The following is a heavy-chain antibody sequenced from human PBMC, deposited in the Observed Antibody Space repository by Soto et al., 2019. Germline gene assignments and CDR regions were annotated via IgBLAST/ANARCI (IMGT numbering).Heavy chain of an antibody. CDR1: GDTFKNCV. J-gene: IGHJ6*02. Sequence: QVQVVQSGVEVRRPGSSVKVSCKASGDTFKNCVISWVRQAPGQGLEWMGGIIPLFGTTDFAQRFQGRLTITTDESTTTAYMELSRLRSEDTATYYCAAELGFGKLSVGWGQRTTVIVSS. V-gene: IGHV1-69*01. CDR2: IIPLFGTT. D-gene: IGHD3-10*01. CDR3: AAELGFGKLSVG.